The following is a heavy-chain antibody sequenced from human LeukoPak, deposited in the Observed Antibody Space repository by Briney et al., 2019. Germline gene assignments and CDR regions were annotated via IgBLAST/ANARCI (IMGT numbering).Heavy chain of an antibody. CDR3: ARGVTPFDY. V-gene: IGHV4-38-2*02. D-gene: IGHD2-21*02. CDR2: MYHSGST. J-gene: IGHJ4*02. Sequence: PSETLSLTCTVSGYSISSGYYWGWIRQPPGKGLEWIGSMYHSGSTYYNPSLKSRVTISVDTSKNQFSLKLSSVTAADTAVYYCARGVTPFDYWGQGTLVTASS. CDR1: GYSISSGYY.